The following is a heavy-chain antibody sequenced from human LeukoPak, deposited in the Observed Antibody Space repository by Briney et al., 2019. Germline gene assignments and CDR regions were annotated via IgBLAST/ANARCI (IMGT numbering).Heavy chain of an antibody. D-gene: IGHD2-2*01. CDR2: ISSDGSNK. J-gene: IGHJ4*02. V-gene: IGHV3-30*18. Sequence: PGGSLRLSCAASAFTFSNYAMHWVRQAPGKGLEWVAVISSDGSNKYYADSVKGRFTISRDNSKNTLYLQMNSLGVEDTAVYYCAKQDTSSSQGGYFDYWGQGTLVTGSS. CDR1: AFTFSNYA. CDR3: AKQDTSSSQGGYFDY.